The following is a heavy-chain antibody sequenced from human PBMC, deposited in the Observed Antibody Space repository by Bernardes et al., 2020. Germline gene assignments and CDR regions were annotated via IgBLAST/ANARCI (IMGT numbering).Heavy chain of an antibody. J-gene: IGHJ2*01. Sequence: GGSLRLSRAASGFTFSNYWMSWVRQAPGKGLEWVANIQQGGGEKNYVGSVRGRFTISRDNAQKSVSLQMNSLRVEDTAVYYCARALLINGWYFDLWGRGSLVTVSS. CDR3: ARALLINGWYFDL. D-gene: IGHD3-10*01. V-gene: IGHV3-7*01. CDR1: GFTFSNYW. CDR2: IQQGGGEK.